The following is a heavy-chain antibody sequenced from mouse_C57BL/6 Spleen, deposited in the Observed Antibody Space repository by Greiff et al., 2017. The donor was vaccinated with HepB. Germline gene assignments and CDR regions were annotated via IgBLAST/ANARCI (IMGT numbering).Heavy chain of an antibody. Sequence: EVHLVESGGGLVKPGGSLKLSCAASGFTFSDYGMHWVRQAPEKGLEWVAYISSGSSTIYYADTVKGRFTISRDNAKNTLFLQMTSLRSEDTAMYYCARMRGFYAMDYWGQGTSVTVSS. CDR1: GFTFSDYG. V-gene: IGHV5-17*01. J-gene: IGHJ4*01. CDR2: ISSGSSTI. CDR3: ARMRGFYAMDY.